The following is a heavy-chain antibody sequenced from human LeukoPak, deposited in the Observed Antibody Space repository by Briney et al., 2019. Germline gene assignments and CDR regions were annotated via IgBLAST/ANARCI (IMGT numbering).Heavy chain of an antibody. CDR2: IYYCWGT. D-gene: IGHD4-17*01. Sequence: SETLSLTCTVSGASIGSYFWSWIRQPPGKGLEWIGYIYYCWGTKYIPSFESRITVSVDTSKNRISLNLTSVTASDTAIYYCARERGDYDSNNWFDSWGQGTLVTVSS. V-gene: IGHV4-59*01. CDR1: GASIGSYF. J-gene: IGHJ5*01. CDR3: ARERGDYDSNNWFDS.